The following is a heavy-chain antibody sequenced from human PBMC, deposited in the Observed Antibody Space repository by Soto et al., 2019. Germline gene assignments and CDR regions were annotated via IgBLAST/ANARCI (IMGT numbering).Heavy chain of an antibody. CDR2: IDPSDSYT. J-gene: IGHJ6*02. CDR1: GYSFTSYW. D-gene: IGHD1-1*01. V-gene: IGHV5-10-1*01. Sequence: GESLKISYKGSGYSFTSYWISWVRQMPGKGLEWMGRIDPSDSYTNYSPSFQGHVTISADKSISTAYLQWSSLKASDTAMYYYARKMENDVGRYYYYYGMDVWGQGTTVTVSS. CDR3: ARKMENDVGRYYYYYGMDV.